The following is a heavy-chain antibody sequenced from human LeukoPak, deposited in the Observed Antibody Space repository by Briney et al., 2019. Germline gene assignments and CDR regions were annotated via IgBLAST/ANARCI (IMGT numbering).Heavy chain of an antibody. D-gene: IGHD1-26*01. CDR2: IWYDGSNK. J-gene: IGHJ6*03. CDR3: AKGPSGSYPGYYYYIDV. Sequence: GGSLRLSCAASGFTFSSYGMLWVRQAPGKGLEWVAVIWYDGSNKYYADSVKGRFTISRDNAKNTLYLQMNSLNGEDTAVYYCAKGPSGSYPGYYYYIDVWGKGTTVTVSS. V-gene: IGHV3-33*06. CDR1: GFTFSSYG.